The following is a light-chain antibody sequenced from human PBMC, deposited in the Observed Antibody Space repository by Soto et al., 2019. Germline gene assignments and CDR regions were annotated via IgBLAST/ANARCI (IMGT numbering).Light chain of an antibody. CDR2: DAS. J-gene: IGKJ4*01. CDR1: QSGNSN. Sequence: EIVMTQSPATLSVSPGERATLSCRASQSGNSNLAWYRQKPGQAPRLLISDASTRATGVPARVSGSGSGTEFTLTISSLQSEDSGIYYCQQYNFWPPLTFGGGTKVEIK. CDR3: QQYNFWPPLT. V-gene: IGKV3-15*01.